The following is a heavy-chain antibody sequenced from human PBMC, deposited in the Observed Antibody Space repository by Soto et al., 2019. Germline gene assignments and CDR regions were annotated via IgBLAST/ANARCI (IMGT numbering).Heavy chain of an antibody. V-gene: IGHV3-30*18. J-gene: IGHJ6*02. CDR2: ISYDGSNK. D-gene: IGHD6-6*01. CDR3: AKDGGEDRPGYYYGMDV. Sequence: GGSLRLSCAASGFTFSSYGMHWVRQAPGKGLEWVAVISYDGSNKYYADSVKGRFTISRDNSKNTLYLQMNSLRAEDTAVYYCAKDGGEDRPGYYYGMDVWGQGTTVTVSS. CDR1: GFTFSSYG.